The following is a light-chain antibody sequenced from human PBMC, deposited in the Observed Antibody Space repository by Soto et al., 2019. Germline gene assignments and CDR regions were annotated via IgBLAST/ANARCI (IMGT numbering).Light chain of an antibody. Sequence: ETVLTQSPGTLSLSPGERATLSCRASQSISSGYLAWYQQRPAQAPRLLISGASNRATGIPDRFSGSGSGTDFTLTISRLEPEDIAVYYCQQYGGSPLVTFGGGTKVEIK. J-gene: IGKJ4*01. CDR3: QQYGGSPLVT. V-gene: IGKV3-20*01. CDR1: QSISSGY. CDR2: GAS.